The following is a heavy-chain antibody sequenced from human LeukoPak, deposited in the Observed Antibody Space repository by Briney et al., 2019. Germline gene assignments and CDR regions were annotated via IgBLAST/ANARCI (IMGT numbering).Heavy chain of an antibody. D-gene: IGHD5-24*01. J-gene: IGHJ6*03. CDR2: ISAYNGNT. CDR1: GYTFTSYG. Sequence: ASLKVSCKASGYTFTSYGISWVRQAPGQGLEWMGWISAYNGNTNYAQKLQGRVTMTTDTSTSTAYMELRSLRSDDTAVYYCARDGYNSYYYYYMDVWGKGTTVTISS. V-gene: IGHV1-18*01. CDR3: ARDGYNSYYYYYMDV.